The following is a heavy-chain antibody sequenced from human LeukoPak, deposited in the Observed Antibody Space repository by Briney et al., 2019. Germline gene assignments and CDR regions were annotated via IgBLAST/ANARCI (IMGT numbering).Heavy chain of an antibody. Sequence: SETLSLTCTVSGGSISSYYWSWIRQPPGKGLEWIGRIYTSGSTNYSPSLKSRVTISVDTSKNQFSLKLSSVTAADTAVYYCAGNYYGSGSYYSEDRYWGQGTLVTVSS. J-gene: IGHJ4*02. CDR2: IYTSGST. CDR1: GGSISSYY. D-gene: IGHD3-10*01. V-gene: IGHV4-4*08. CDR3: AGNYYGSGSYYSEDRY.